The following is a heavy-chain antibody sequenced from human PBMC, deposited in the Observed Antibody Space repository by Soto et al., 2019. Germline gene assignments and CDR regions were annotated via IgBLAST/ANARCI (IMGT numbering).Heavy chain of an antibody. V-gene: IGHV1-8*01. CDR1: GYTFSSYD. Sequence: QVQLVQSGAEVKKPGASVKVSCKASGYTFSSYDIHWVRQAPGQGLEWMGWTNPNSGNTGYAQKFQGRVTMTRDMSKNTAYMELSSLRSEDTAIYYCARAGGSSWYGDVDYWGQGTLVTVSS. D-gene: IGHD6-13*01. J-gene: IGHJ4*02. CDR2: TNPNSGNT. CDR3: ARAGGSSWYGDVDY.